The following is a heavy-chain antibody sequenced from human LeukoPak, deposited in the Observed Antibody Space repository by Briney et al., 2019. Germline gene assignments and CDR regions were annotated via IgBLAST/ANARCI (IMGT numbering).Heavy chain of an antibody. CDR3: ARDQGVVVVPAASHYYYYMDV. Sequence: GGSLRLSCAASGFAFDDYAMQWVREASGKGLEWVSLISGDGGSTFYADSVKGRFTITRDNAKNPLYLQMTSLRAEDTALYYCARDQGVVVVPAASHYYYYMDVWGKGTTVTVSS. CDR2: ISGDGGST. V-gene: IGHV3-43*02. J-gene: IGHJ6*03. D-gene: IGHD2-2*01. CDR1: GFAFDDYA.